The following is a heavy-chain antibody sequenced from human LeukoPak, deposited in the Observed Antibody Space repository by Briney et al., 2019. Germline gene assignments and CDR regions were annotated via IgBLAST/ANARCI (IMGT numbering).Heavy chain of an antibody. J-gene: IGHJ4*02. Sequence: PGGSLRLSCAASGFTFNVYSVYWVRQAPGKGLEWVSYISGTGSTIYYAASVKGRFTISRDNAKNSLYLQMNSLRVEDTAVYYCARDRGTAGLDYWGQGTLVTVSS. CDR3: ARDRGTAGLDY. CDR2: ISGTGSTI. CDR1: GFTFNVYS. D-gene: IGHD2-21*02. V-gene: IGHV3-48*04.